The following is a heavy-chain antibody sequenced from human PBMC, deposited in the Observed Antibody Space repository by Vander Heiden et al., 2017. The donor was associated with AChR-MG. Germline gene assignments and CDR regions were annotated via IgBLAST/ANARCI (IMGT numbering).Heavy chain of an antibody. Sequence: QVQLVQSGAAVKKPASAVKAPCKASGGTFSSDAISWVRQAPGQGLEWMGGIIPSFGTANYAQKFQGRVTITADESTSTAYMELSRLRSEDTAVYYCARGRSGSYYGYYLDYWGQGTLVTVSS. CDR1: GGTFSSDA. V-gene: IGHV1-69*01. D-gene: IGHD1-26*01. CDR3: ARGRSGSYYGYYLDY. CDR2: IIPSFGTA. J-gene: IGHJ4*02.